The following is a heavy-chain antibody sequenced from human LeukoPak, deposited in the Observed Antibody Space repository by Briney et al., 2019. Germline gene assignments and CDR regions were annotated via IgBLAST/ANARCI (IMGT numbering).Heavy chain of an antibody. CDR3: ARGYCSSTNCPWNFDY. CDR2: IYRGGDT. V-gene: IGHV3-53*01. Sequence: GGSLRLSCAASGFTVSSTYMAWVRQAPGKGLEWVSVIYRGGDTYYADSVKGRFPISRDNSKNTVYLQMNSLRAEDTAMYYCARGYCSSTNCPWNFDYWGQGTLVTVSS. J-gene: IGHJ4*02. D-gene: IGHD2-2*01. CDR1: GFTVSSTY.